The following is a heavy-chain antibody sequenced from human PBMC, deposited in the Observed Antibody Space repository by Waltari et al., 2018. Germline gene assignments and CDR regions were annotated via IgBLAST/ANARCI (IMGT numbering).Heavy chain of an antibody. J-gene: IGHJ4*02. D-gene: IGHD3-22*01. CDR1: GFTFSTNG. CDR3: AKGRYDSAGYVDY. CDR2: ISGSGDST. V-gene: IGHV3-23*01. Sequence: EVQLLESGGGLVQLGGSLRLSCAASGFTFSTNGMSWVRQAPGKGLEGVSVISGSGDSTDYADSVKGRFTISRDNSKNTLFLQMNSLRVEDTAVYYCAKGRYDSAGYVDYWGQGTLVTVSS.